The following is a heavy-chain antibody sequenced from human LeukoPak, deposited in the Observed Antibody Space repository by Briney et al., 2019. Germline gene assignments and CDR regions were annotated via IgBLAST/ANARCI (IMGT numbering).Heavy chain of an antibody. CDR2: IGTSGNTI. CDR1: GFTFSGYI. V-gene: IGHV3-48*01. CDR3: ARDQWLDY. D-gene: IGHD6-19*01. J-gene: IGHJ4*02. Sequence: GGSLRLSCAASGFTFSGYIMNWVRQAPGKGLEWVSFIGTSGNTIYYADSVKGRFTVSRDNAKNSLYLQMNSLRAEDTAVYYCARDQWLDYWGQGTLATVSS.